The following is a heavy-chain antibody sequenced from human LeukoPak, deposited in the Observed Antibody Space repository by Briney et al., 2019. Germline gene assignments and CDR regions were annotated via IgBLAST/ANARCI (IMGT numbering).Heavy chain of an antibody. D-gene: IGHD1-26*01. J-gene: IGHJ6*02. Sequence: GGSLRLSCAASGFTFNNYAMHWVRQAPGKGLEWVAIIAFDGIINYYTGSVKGRFTISRDNSKSTLYLQMNSLRPEDSAVYYCARATGGSYYDADYYYGLDVWGQGTTVTVS. V-gene: IGHV3-30*04. CDR3: ARATGGSYYDADYYYGLDV. CDR1: GFTFNNYA. CDR2: IAFDGIIN.